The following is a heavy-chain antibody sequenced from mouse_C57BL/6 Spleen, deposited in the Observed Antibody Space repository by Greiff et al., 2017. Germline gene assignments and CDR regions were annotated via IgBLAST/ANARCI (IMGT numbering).Heavy chain of an antibody. D-gene: IGHD1-1*01. CDR2: ISDGGSYT. CDR3: ARDPGYYDGSSHYFDY. J-gene: IGHJ2*01. CDR1: GFTFSSYA. Sequence: EVKLMESGGGLVKPGGSLKLSCAASGFTFSSYAMSWVRQTPEKRLEWVATISDGGSYTYYPDNVKGRFTISRDNAKNNLYLQMSHLKSEDTAMYYCARDPGYYDGSSHYFDYWGQGTTLTVSS. V-gene: IGHV5-4*01.